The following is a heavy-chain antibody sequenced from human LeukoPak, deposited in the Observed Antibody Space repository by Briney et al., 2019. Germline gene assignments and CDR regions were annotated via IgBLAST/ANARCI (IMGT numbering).Heavy chain of an antibody. D-gene: IGHD3-3*01. CDR3: ARELLRFLEWGGAFDI. V-gene: IGHV3-30-3*01. J-gene: IGHJ3*02. CDR2: ILHDGSNE. Sequence: PGGSLRLSCTGSGLTFSSYAMHWVRQAPGKGLEWVAVILHDGSNEYYADSVKGRFTISRDNSKNTLYLQMNSLRAEDTAVYYCARELLRFLEWGGAFDIWGQGTMVTVSS. CDR1: GLTFSSYA.